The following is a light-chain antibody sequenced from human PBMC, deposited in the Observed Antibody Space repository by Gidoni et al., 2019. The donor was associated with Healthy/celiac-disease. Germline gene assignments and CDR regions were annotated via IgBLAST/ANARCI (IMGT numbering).Light chain of an antibody. J-gene: IGKJ1*01. CDR2: WAS. Sequence: IVISQSPDSLAVSLGERATINCKSSQSVLYSSNNKNYLAWYQQKPGQPPKLLIYWASTRESGVPDRVSGSGSETDFTLTISSLQAEDVAVYYCQQYYSTPPTFGQGTKVEIK. V-gene: IGKV4-1*01. CDR3: QQYYSTPPT. CDR1: QSVLYSSNNKNY.